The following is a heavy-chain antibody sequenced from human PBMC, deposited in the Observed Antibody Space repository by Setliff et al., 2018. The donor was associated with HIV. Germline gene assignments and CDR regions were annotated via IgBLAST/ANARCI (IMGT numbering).Heavy chain of an antibody. D-gene: IGHD6-13*01. V-gene: IGHV4-4*08. CDR2: IYTSGST. J-gene: IGHJ4*02. Sequence: PSETLSLTCTVSGGSISSYYWSRIRQPPGKGLEWIGYIYTSGSTNYNPSLKSRVTISVDTSKNQFSLKLSSVTAADTAVYYCARSGSSWYDYWGQGTLVTVSS. CDR3: ARSGSSWYDY. CDR1: GGSISSYY.